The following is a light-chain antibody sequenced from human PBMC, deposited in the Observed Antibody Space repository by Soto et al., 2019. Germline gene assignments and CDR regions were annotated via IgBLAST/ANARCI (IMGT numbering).Light chain of an antibody. CDR2: EVS. J-gene: IGLJ1*01. Sequence: QSVLAQPASVSGSPGQSITISCTGTSSDVGGYNHVSWYQQHPGKAPKLMIYEVSKRPSGVSNRFSGSKSGNTASLTISGLQAEDEADYYCCSYTGSSTYVLGTGTKVTVL. CDR1: SSDVGGYNH. CDR3: CSYTGSSTYV. V-gene: IGLV2-23*02.